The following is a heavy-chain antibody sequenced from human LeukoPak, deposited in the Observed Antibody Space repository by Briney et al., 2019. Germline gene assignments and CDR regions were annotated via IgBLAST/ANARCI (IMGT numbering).Heavy chain of an antibody. CDR2: ISSSSSTI. J-gene: IGHJ4*02. V-gene: IGHV3-48*01. CDR3: ARDEENFWSGSDFDY. D-gene: IGHD3-3*01. CDR1: GFTFSSYS. Sequence: PGGSLRLSCAASGFTFSSYSMNWVRQAPGKGLEWVSYISSSSSTIYHADSVKGRFTISRDNAKNSLHLQMNSLRAEDTAVYYCARDEENFWSGSDFDYWGQGTLVTVSS.